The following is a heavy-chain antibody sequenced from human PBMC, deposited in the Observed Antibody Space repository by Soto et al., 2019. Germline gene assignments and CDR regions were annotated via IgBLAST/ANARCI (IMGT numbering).Heavy chain of an antibody. J-gene: IGHJ4*02. CDR3: ARHNYGSGRKYFDY. D-gene: IGHD3-10*01. Sequence: SETLSLTCSVSGGSISSSSYFWGWIRQPPGKGLEWIGYIYYSGSTNYNPSLKSRVTISVDTSKNQFSLKLNSMTAADTAVYYCARHNYGSGRKYFDYWGQGTLVTVSS. CDR2: IYYSGST. V-gene: IGHV4-61*05. CDR1: GGSISSSSYF.